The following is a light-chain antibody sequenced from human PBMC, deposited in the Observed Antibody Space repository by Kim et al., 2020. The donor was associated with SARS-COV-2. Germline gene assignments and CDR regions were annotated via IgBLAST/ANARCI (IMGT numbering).Light chain of an antibody. CDR2: QNS. Sequence: SSELTQPPSVSVSPGQTANIACSGDKLGHKYVCWYQQKPGQSPVVVIYQNSMRPPGIPERFSGSNSGNTATLTISVTQAMDEADYYCQAWDGSTVVFGGGTQLTVL. CDR1: KLGHKY. CDR3: QAWDGSTVV. J-gene: IGLJ2*01. V-gene: IGLV3-1*01.